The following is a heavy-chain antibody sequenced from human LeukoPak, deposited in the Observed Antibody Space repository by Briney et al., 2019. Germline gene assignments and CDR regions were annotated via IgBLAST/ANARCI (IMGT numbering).Heavy chain of an antibody. Sequence: ASETLSLTCTVSGGSISSYYWSWIRQPAGKGLEWIGRIYTSGSTNYNPSLKSRVTISVDTSKNQFSLKLSSVTAADTAVYYCARDGDYYDSSGYTHTHMDVWGKGTTVTISS. CDR1: GGSISSYY. CDR3: ARDGDYYDSSGYTHTHMDV. CDR2: IYTSGST. D-gene: IGHD3-22*01. J-gene: IGHJ6*03. V-gene: IGHV4-4*07.